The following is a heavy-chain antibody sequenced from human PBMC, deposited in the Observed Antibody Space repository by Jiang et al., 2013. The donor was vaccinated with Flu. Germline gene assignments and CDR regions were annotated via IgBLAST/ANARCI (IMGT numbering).Heavy chain of an antibody. CDR1: FTFSSYG. CDR2: ISYDGKDK. V-gene: IGHV3-30*18. J-gene: IGHJ4*02. Sequence: FTFSSYGMRLVRQAPGKGLEWVAFISYDGKDKYYADSVKGRFTISRDNSKNTLYLQMNSLRAEDTAVFYCAKATGGGGRAQWLYSYWGQGTLVTVSS. D-gene: IGHD6-19*01. CDR3: AKATGGGGRAQWLYSY.